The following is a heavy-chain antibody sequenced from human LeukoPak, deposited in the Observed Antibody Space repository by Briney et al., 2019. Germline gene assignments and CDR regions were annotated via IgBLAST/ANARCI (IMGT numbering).Heavy chain of an antibody. CDR1: GGSISSGSYY. CDR3: ARDSIGDCSSTSCPILANDY. D-gene: IGHD2-2*01. Sequence: PSQTLSLTCTVSGGSISSGSYYWGWIRQPPGKGLEWIGSIYYSGSTYYNPSLKSRVTISVDTSKNQFSLKLSSVTAADTAVYYCARDSIGDCSSTSCPILANDYWGQGTLVTVSS. J-gene: IGHJ4*02. V-gene: IGHV4-39*07. CDR2: IYYSGST.